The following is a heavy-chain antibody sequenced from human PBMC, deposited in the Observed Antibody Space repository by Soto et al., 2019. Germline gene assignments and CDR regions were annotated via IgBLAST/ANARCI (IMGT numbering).Heavy chain of an antibody. CDR2: ISWNSGSI. CDR1: GFTFDDYA. CDR3: AKGQRGYSGYDYYCYYGMDV. Sequence: GGSLRLSCAASGFTFDDYAMHWVRQAPGKGLEWVSGISWNSGSIGYADSVKGRFTISRDNAKNSLYLQMNSLRAEDTALYYCAKGQRGYSGYDYYCYYGMDVWGQGTTVTVSS. J-gene: IGHJ6*02. D-gene: IGHD5-12*01. V-gene: IGHV3-9*01.